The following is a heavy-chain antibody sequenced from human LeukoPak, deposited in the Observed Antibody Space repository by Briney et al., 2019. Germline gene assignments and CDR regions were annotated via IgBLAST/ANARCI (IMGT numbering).Heavy chain of an antibody. D-gene: IGHD4-23*01. CDR2: IDSDTYGNTI. CDR1: GFTLSSYS. J-gene: IGHJ6*02. CDR3: AREGDFGGIPGYYYGLDV. V-gene: IGHV3-48*01. Sequence: GGSLRLSCAASGFTLSSYSMNWVRQAPGKGLEWISYIDSDTYGNTIYYPHTVKGRFTISRDNAKNSLYLQMNSLRAEDTAVYYCAREGDFGGIPGYYYGLDVWGQGTTVTVSS.